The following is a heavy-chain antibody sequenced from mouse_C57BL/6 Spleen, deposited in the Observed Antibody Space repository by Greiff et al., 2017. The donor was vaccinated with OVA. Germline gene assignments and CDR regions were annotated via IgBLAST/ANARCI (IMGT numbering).Heavy chain of an antibody. J-gene: IGHJ3*01. CDR1: GYTFTSSC. CDR2: IATSGSYT. CDR3: ARGDGGCPAWFAY. V-gene: IGHV1-50*01. Sequence: QVQLQQSGAELVKPGASVKLSCKASGYTFTSSCMRWVKQRPGQGLEWIGEIATSGSYTNYNQKFKGKATLTVDTSSSTAYMQLSSLTSEDSAVYYCARGDGGCPAWFAYWGQGTLVTVSA. D-gene: IGHD1-1*02.